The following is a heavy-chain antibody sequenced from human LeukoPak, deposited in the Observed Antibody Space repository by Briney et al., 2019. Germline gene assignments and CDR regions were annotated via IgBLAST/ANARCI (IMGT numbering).Heavy chain of an antibody. J-gene: IGHJ5*02. CDR2: IYPGDSDT. V-gene: IGHV5-51*01. CDR3: ASARQLINWFDP. CDR1: GYSFTSYW. D-gene: IGHD6-6*01. Sequence: GESLKISCKGSGYSFTSYWIGWVRQMPGKGLGWMGIIYPGDSDTRYSPSFQGQVTISADKSINTACLQWSSLKASDTAMYYCASARQLINWFDPWGQGTLVTVSS.